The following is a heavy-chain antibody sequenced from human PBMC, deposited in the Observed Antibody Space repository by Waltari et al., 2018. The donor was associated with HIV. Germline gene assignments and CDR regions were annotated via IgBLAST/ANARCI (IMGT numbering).Heavy chain of an antibody. D-gene: IGHD5-18*01. Sequence: EVQLLESGGGSVQPGGSLRVSCAASGFTFSSFATNWVRQAPGKGLEWGSSISGSGGSTYSADSVKGRFTISRDNSKNTLYLQMNSLRAEDTAVYYCAKTRGYTYAYPRPNYGMDVWGQGTTVTVSS. CDR3: AKTRGYTYAYPRPNYGMDV. CDR2: ISGSGGST. V-gene: IGHV3-23*01. CDR1: GFTFSSFA. J-gene: IGHJ6*02.